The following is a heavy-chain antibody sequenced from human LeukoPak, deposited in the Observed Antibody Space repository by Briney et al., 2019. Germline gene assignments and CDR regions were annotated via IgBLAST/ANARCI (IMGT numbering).Heavy chain of an antibody. V-gene: IGHV7-4-1*02. CDR1: VYTFTSYA. Sequence: ASVTVSCTASVYTFTSYAMNWVRQAPGQGLEWMGWINTNTGNPTYAQGFTGRFVLSLDTSVSTAYLQISSLKAEDTAVYYCAREYSTSPTSWYFDLWGRGTLVTVSS. D-gene: IGHD2-15*01. J-gene: IGHJ2*01. CDR3: AREYSTSPTSWYFDL. CDR2: INTNTGNP.